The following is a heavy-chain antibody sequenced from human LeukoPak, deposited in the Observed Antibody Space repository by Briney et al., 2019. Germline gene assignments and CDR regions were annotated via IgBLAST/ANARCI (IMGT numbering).Heavy chain of an antibody. CDR2: INPNSGGT. D-gene: IGHD6-19*01. CDR3: ARDSSSGWYRGRYYYMDV. CDR1: GYTFTGYY. V-gene: IGHV1-2*02. Sequence: ASVKVSCKASGYTFTGYYMHWVRQAPGQGLEWMGWINPNSGGTNYAQKFQGRVTMTRDTSISTAYMELSRLRSDDTAVYYCARDSSSGWYRGRYYYMDVWGKGTTVTVSS. J-gene: IGHJ6*03.